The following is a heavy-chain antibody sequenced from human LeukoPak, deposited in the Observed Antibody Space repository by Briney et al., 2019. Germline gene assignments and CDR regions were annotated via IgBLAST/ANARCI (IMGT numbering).Heavy chain of an antibody. D-gene: IGHD6-13*01. CDR1: GFTFSSYE. CDR2: ISSSGSTI. CDR3: ASGVEAGKHYYGMDV. J-gene: IGHJ6*02. Sequence: PGGSLRLSCAASGFTFSSYEMNWVRQAPGKGLEWVSYISSSGSTIYYADSVKGRFTISRDNAKNSLFLQMNSLRAEDTAVYYCASGVEAGKHYYGMDVWGQGTTVTVSS. V-gene: IGHV3-48*03.